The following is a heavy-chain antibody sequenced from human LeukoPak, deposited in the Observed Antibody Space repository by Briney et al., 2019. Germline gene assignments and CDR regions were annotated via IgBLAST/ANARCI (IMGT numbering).Heavy chain of an antibody. D-gene: IGHD2-8*01. CDR1: GDSISSYY. J-gene: IGHJ6*03. V-gene: IGHV4-59*01. CDR2: IYNSGSA. CDR3: ARMYDSGSKYCYMDV. Sequence: SETLSLTCTVSGDSISSYYWSWIRQPPGKGLEWIGEIYNSGSANYNPSLNSGVTISLDTTKNQLSLKLSSVTAADTAVYYCARMYDSGSKYCYMDVWGKGTTVTVSS.